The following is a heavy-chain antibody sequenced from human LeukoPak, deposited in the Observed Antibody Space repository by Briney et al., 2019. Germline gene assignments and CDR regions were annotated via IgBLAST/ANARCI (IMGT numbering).Heavy chain of an antibody. CDR1: GFTFGSYG. CDR3: AIMHGYYDGRGYWVQ. D-gene: IGHD3-22*01. J-gene: IGHJ4*02. Sequence: PGGSLRLSCAASGFTFGSYGLSWVRQAPGKGLEWVSFITPNADRTSYAYFVGGGFTISRDKPKNTLYMQMNSLRDEDTAIYYCAIMHGYYDGRGYWVQWGQGTLVTVSS. CDR2: ITPNADRT. V-gene: IGHV3-23*01.